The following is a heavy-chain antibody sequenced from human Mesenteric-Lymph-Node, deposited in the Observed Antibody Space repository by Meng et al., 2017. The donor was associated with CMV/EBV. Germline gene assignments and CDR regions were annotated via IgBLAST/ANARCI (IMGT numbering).Heavy chain of an antibody. CDR2: ISYDGSNK. CDR3: AKEDGDSSGYYFDY. V-gene: IGHV3-30*18. Sequence: ASGFTFSSYGMHWVRQAPGKGLEWVAVISYDGSNKYYADSVKGRFTISRDNSKNTLYLQMNSLRAEDTAVYYCAKEDGDSSGYYFDYWGQGTLVTVSS. D-gene: IGHD3-22*01. J-gene: IGHJ4*02. CDR1: GFTFSSYG.